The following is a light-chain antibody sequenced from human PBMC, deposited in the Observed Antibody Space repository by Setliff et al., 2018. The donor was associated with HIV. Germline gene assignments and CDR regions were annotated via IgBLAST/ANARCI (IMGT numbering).Light chain of an antibody. CDR1: SSNIGAGFD. J-gene: IGLJ1*01. CDR2: DNA. CDR3: QSYDNSLSGSAV. Sequence: QSALTQPPSVSGAPGQRVTMSCTGSSSNIGAGFDVHWYQHLPGRAPKRLIYDNANRPSGVPDRIAGSKSGTSASLAITGLQAEEEADYYCQSYDNSLSGSAVFGTGTKVTGL. V-gene: IGLV1-40*01.